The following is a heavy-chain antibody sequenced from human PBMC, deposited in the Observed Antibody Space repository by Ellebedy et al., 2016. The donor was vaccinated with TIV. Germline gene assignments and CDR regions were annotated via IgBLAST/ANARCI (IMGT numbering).Heavy chain of an antibody. J-gene: IGHJ3*02. CDR1: GFTFNNYV. CDR3: LKERTIGSYSTDACDI. CDR2: IGRST. V-gene: IGHV3-23*01. Sequence: PGGSLRLSCAASGFTFNNYVMTRVRQAPGKGLEWISSIGRSTYYADSVKGRFTMSRDNSKNTVYLQMNSLTAEDTAVYYCLKERTIGSYSTDACDIWGQGTVVTVS. D-gene: IGHD1-26*01.